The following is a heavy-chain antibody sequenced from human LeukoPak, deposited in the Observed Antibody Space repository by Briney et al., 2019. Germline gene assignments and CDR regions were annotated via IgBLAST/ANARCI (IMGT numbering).Heavy chain of an antibody. V-gene: IGHV3-21*01. D-gene: IGHD3-22*01. CDR1: GFIFSTYS. CDR2: ISSGSSYI. J-gene: IGHJ4*02. Sequence: GGSLRLSCAASGFIFSTYSMNWVRQTPGKGLEWVSSISSGSSYIYYADSVKGRFTISRDNAKNSLYLQMNSLRAEDTAVYYCARDRLPYYDNSGETSPDYWGQGTLVTVSS. CDR3: ARDRLPYYDNSGETSPDY.